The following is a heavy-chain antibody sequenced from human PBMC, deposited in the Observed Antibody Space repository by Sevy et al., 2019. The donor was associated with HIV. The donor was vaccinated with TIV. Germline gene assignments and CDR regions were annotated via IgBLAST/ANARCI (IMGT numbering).Heavy chain of an antibody. D-gene: IGHD3-9*01. J-gene: IGHJ4*02. CDR3: SRDLGLGIQFDY. CDR1: GYSFGSIYY. Sequence: SETLSLICTVSGYSFGSIYYWGWIRQPPGKGLEWIGRVYHSGSTYYNPSLKSRVTISVDTSKNRFSLKVTSVTAADTAVYYCSRDLGLGIQFDYWGQGTLVTVSS. V-gene: IGHV4-38-2*02. CDR2: VYHSGST.